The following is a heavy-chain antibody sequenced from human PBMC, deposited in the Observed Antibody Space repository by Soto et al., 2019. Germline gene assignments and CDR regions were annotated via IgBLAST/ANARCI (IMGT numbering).Heavy chain of an antibody. Sequence: QVQLQESGPGLVKPSETLSLTCTVSGGSVSSGNYYWSWIRQPPGKGLEWIGYFYYTGSTNYNPSLKSRVHISIDASKNQFSLRLSSVTAADTAVYYCARSMHYSDGSNYSPFDYWGQGTLVTVSS. D-gene: IGHD3-22*01. V-gene: IGHV4-61*01. CDR2: FYYTGST. CDR1: GGSVSSGNYY. J-gene: IGHJ4*02. CDR3: ARSMHYSDGSNYSPFDY.